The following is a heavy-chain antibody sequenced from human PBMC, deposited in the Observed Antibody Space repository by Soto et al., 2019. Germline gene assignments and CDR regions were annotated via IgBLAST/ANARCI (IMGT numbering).Heavy chain of an antibody. CDR2: IYHAGST. D-gene: IGHD1-26*01. J-gene: IGHJ4*02. CDR1: GGSITNSNW. Sequence: SATQSFTCTDSGGSITNSNWWSWFRKTPAKGLEWIGDIYHAGSTKYNPSLERRVTMSVDTSNNQFALTLTSVTAADTAVYFCARGPPIVGNTTPSDSWGQGTLVSVSS. V-gene: IGHV4-4*02. CDR3: ARGPPIVGNTTPSDS.